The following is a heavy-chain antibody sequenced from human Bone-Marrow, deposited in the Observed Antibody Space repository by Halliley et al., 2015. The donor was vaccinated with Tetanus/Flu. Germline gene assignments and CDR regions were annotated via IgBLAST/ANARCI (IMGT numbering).Heavy chain of an antibody. Sequence: TLSLTCAVSGASISSSNWWSWVRQSPGKGLEWLGEIYHSGSTNYNPSLRGRVSMSIDKSKNRFSLEIVSVTAADMAMYYCARGGEIVTRSFDIWGQGTMVTVSS. CDR1: GASISSSNW. CDR2: IYHSGST. J-gene: IGHJ3*02. D-gene: IGHD1-26*01. V-gene: IGHV4-4*02. CDR3: ARGGEIVTRSFDI.